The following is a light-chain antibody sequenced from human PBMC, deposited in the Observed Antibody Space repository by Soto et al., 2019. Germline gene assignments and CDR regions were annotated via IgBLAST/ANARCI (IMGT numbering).Light chain of an antibody. V-gene: IGLV1-44*01. CDR3: AAWDDSLNGWE. Sequence: QSLLTQPPSASGTPGQRVTISCSGSSSNIGSNTVNWYQQLPGTAPKLLVDSSNQRPSGVPDRFSGSKSGTSASLAISGLQSEDEADYYCAAWDDSLNGWEFGGGTKVTVL. CDR1: SSNIGSNT. CDR2: SSN. J-gene: IGLJ3*02.